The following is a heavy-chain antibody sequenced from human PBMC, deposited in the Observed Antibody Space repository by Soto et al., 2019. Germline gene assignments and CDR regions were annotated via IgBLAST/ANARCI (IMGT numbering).Heavy chain of an antibody. D-gene: IGHD6-6*01. CDR3: ARDPVAARPSYYGMDV. Sequence: SETLSLTCTVSGGSISSGGYYWSWIRQHPGKGLEWIGYIYYSGSTYYNPSLKSRVTISVDTSKNQFSLKLSSVTAADTAVYYCARDPVAARPSYYGMDVWGQGTTVTVSS. J-gene: IGHJ6*02. CDR1: GGSISSGGYY. V-gene: IGHV4-31*03. CDR2: IYYSGST.